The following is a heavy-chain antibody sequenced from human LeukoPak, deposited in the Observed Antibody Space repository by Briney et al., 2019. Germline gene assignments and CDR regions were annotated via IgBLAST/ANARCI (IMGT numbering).Heavy chain of an antibody. V-gene: IGHV4-59*01. CDR1: GGSISSYY. D-gene: IGHD5-18*01. CDR3: AGSVLGYSYGLHIDY. J-gene: IGHJ4*02. Sequence: SETLSLTCTVSGGSISSYYWSWIRQSPGEGLEWIGCIHYRGSTNYNPSLKSRVTISVDTSKNQFSLKLSSLTAADTAVYYCAGSVLGYSYGLHIDYWGQGTLVTVSS. CDR2: IHYRGST.